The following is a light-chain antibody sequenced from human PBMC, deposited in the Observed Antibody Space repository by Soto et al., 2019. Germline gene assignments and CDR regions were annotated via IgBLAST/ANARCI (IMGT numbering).Light chain of an antibody. Sequence: QSGLTQPASVSGSPGQSITISCTGAGSDVSWYQHHPGKAPKLIIFDVSNRPSGISDRFSGSKSGNTASLTISGLRAEDEAGYYCASYRSTSTLGVFGGGTKLTVL. CDR3: ASYRSTSTLGV. V-gene: IGLV2-14*03. CDR1: GSD. J-gene: IGLJ3*02. CDR2: DVS.